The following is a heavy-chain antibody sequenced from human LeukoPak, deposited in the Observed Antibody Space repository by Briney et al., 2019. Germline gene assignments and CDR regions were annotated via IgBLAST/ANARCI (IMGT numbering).Heavy chain of an antibody. Sequence: GGSLRLSCAASGFTLSSYAMSWVRQAPGKGLEWVSVIYSGGRTYYADSVKGRFTISRDNSKNTLFLQMNSLTTDDTAVYYCAKAYTAYESGWYFHYWGQGTLVTVSS. V-gene: IGHV3-23*01. CDR3: AKAYTAYESGWYFHY. J-gene: IGHJ4*02. D-gene: IGHD5-12*01. CDR2: IYSGGRT. CDR1: GFTLSSYA.